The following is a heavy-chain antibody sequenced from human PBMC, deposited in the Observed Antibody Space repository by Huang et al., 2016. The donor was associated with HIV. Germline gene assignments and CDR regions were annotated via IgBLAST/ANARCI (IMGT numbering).Heavy chain of an antibody. V-gene: IGHV7-4-1*02. CDR3: ARGGGGSAGQTPLVWFDP. CDR1: GYTFTSYN. CDR2: INAATGGQ. Sequence: QVQLVQSGSEFKKPGASVRISCRASGYTFTSYNVNWVRQAPGQGLEWMGWINAATGGQSYAHAFTGLFVFSLDTSVATAFLQITNLRADDTAVYFCARGGGGSAGQTPLVWFDPWGQGTLVTVSS. D-gene: IGHD6-25*01. J-gene: IGHJ5*02.